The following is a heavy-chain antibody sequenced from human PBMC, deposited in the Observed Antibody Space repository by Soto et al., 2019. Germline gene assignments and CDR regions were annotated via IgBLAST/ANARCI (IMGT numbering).Heavy chain of an antibody. CDR2: IYYSVST. CDR1: GGSISSSY. CDR3: ARVSSPGRNPYYYDY. V-gene: IGHV4-59*01. Sequence: PSETLSLTCTVSGGSISSSYWSWIRQPPGKRLEWIGYIYYSVSTNYNTSLKSRVTISVDTSKIQFSLKLSSVTAADTAVYYCARVSSPGRNPYYYDYLGQGTLVTVSS. J-gene: IGHJ4*02.